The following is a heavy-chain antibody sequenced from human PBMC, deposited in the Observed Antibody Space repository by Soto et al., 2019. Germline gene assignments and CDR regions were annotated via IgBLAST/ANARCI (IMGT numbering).Heavy chain of an antibody. CDR1: GFAFSNYW. CDR3: ASAPFGVVLVSQWFDP. Sequence: EVQLVESGGGLVQPGGSLRLSCAASGFAFSNYWMSWLRQAPGKGLEWVANINQDGNEKYYVDSMKGRFTVSRDNANKSLYLQINSLRAEDTAVYYCASAPFGVVLVSQWFDPWGQGTLVTVSS. J-gene: IGHJ5*02. V-gene: IGHV3-7*01. D-gene: IGHD3-3*01. CDR2: INQDGNEK.